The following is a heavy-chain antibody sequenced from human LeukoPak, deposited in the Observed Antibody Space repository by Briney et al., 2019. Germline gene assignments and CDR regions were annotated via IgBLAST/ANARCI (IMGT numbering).Heavy chain of an antibody. CDR2: ISSSGSTI. J-gene: IGHJ1*01. V-gene: IGHV3-11*04. CDR1: GFTFSRYA. CDR3: ARAIHYYDSSGFEYFQH. D-gene: IGHD3-22*01. Sequence: GGSLRLSCAASGFTFSRYAMSWIRQAPGKGLEWVSYISSSGSTIYYADSVKGRFTISRDNAKNSLYLQMNSLRAEDTAVYYCARAIHYYDSSGFEYFQHWGQGTLVTVSS.